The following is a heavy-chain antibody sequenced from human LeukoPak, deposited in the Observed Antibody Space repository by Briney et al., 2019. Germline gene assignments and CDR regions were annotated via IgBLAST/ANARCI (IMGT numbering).Heavy chain of an antibody. V-gene: IGHV4-59*08. CDR1: GXIXXXY. CDR3: ARKGYDSSGFDY. Sequence: GXIXXXYWSWIRQPPGKGLEWIGYIYYSGSTNYNPSLKSRVTISVDTSKNQFSLKLSSVTAADTAVYYCARKGYDSSGFDYWGRGTLVTVSS. CDR2: IYYSGST. D-gene: IGHD3-22*01. J-gene: IGHJ4*02.